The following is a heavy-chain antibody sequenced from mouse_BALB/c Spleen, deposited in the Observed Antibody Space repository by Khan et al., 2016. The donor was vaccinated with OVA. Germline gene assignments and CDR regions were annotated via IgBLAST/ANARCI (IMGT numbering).Heavy chain of an antibody. D-gene: IGHD1-1*01. Sequence: EVQLVETGPGLVKPSQSLSLTCSVTGYSITSGYYWNWIRQFPGNKLEWMGYISYDGSNNYNPSLKNRISITRDTSKNQFFLKLNSVTTEDTTTYYCARDYHGNGYFDYWGQGTTLTVSS. J-gene: IGHJ2*01. CDR1: GYSITSGYY. CDR2: ISYDGSN. V-gene: IGHV3-6*02. CDR3: ARDYHGNGYFDY.